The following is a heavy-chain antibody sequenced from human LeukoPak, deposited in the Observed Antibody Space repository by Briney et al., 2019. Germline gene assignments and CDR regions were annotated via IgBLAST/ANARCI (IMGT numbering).Heavy chain of an antibody. D-gene: IGHD1-26*01. CDR1: GFTFSSYE. V-gene: IGHV3-48*03. Sequence: PGGSLRLSCAASGFTFSSYEMNWVRQAPGKGLEWVSYISSSGSTIYYADSVKGRFTISRDNAKNSLYLQMNSLRAEDTAVYYCARQSVGLGYYFDYWGQETLVTVSS. CDR2: ISSSGSTI. J-gene: IGHJ4*02. CDR3: ARQSVGLGYYFDY.